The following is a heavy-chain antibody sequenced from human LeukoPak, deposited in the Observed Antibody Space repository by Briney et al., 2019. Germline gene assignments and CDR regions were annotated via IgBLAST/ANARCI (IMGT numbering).Heavy chain of an antibody. J-gene: IGHJ5*02. Sequence: GGSLRLSCAASGFTFSRYGMHWVRQAPGKGLEWVAVIWYDGNNKYYADSVKGRFTISRDNSKNTLYLQMNSLSAEDTAVYYCARDGYRSSWFDHWGQGTLVTVSS. CDR2: IWYDGNNK. D-gene: IGHD6-13*01. V-gene: IGHV3-33*01. CDR3: ARDGYRSSWFDH. CDR1: GFTFSRYG.